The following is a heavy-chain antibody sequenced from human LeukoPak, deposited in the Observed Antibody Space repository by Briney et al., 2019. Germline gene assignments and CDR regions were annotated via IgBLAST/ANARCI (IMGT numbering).Heavy chain of an antibody. V-gene: IGHV3-48*01. Sequence: AVSLRLSCAASGFTFRIYAMNWVGQGPGMGLEWVSYISTGSNTLYYAQSVKGRFTISRDDAKNSVYLQMDSLRADDTAVYYCARGAGSLDSWGQGTRVTVSS. D-gene: IGHD2-15*01. CDR2: ISTGSNTL. CDR3: ARGAGSLDS. CDR1: GFTFRIYA. J-gene: IGHJ4*02.